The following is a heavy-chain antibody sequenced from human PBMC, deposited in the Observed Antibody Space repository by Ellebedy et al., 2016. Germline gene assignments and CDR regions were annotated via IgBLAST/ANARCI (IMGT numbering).Heavy chain of an antibody. CDR3: ARWNDDWKAFTV. Sequence: SETLSLTCNVFGGSVSGDYWNWIRRPPGKGLEWIGFVFHTGATFYNPSLKSRVTMSVDTSKSQISLRLMSVTAADTAVYYCARWNDDWKAFTVWGQGTMVTVSS. J-gene: IGHJ3*01. CDR1: GGSVSGDY. V-gene: IGHV4-59*02. D-gene: IGHD1-1*01. CDR2: VFHTGAT.